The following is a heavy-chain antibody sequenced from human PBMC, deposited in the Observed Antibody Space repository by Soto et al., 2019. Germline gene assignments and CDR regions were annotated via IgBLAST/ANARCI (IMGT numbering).Heavy chain of an antibody. CDR1: GYTLNTYY. CDR2: IHPSGGGS. D-gene: IGHD2-21*02. J-gene: IGHJ4*02. V-gene: IGHV1-46*02. Sequence: QVQLVQSGAEVKKPGASVKVSCKPSGYTLNTYYLHWVRQAPGQGLEWMGIIHPSGGGSTYTQQVLVKVTMTRDTSTRTVFMDLSSLTSADTAVYYCARGGHIAVVTASFDYWGQGTLVTVSS. CDR3: ARGGHIAVVTASFDY.